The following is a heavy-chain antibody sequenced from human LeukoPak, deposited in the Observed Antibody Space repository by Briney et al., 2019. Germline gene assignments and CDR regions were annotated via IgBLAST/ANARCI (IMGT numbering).Heavy chain of an antibody. Sequence: ASVKVSCKASGYTFTSYGISWVRQAPGQGLEWMGWISAYNGNTNYAQKFQGRVTISADDSTSTVYMELAGLRSEDTAVYYCARDSGDNVNVVATMGVFHFWGQGTLVTVSS. CDR1: GYTFTSYG. CDR3: ARDSGDNVNVVATMGVFHF. D-gene: IGHD5-12*01. J-gene: IGHJ4*02. CDR2: ISAYNGNT. V-gene: IGHV1-18*01.